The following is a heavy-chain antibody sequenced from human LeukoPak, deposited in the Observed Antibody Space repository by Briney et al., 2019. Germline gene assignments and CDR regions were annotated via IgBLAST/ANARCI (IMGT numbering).Heavy chain of an antibody. V-gene: IGHV1-69*13. CDR1: RGTFSSYA. CDR2: IIPIFGTA. D-gene: IGHD5-12*01. CDR3: GRWLPQGGWFDP. Sequence: SVKVSCKASRGTFSSYAISWVRQAPGQRLEWMGGIIPIFGTANYAQKFQGRVTITADESTSTAYMELSSLRSEDTAVYYCGRWLPQGGWFDPWGQGTLVTASS. J-gene: IGHJ5*02.